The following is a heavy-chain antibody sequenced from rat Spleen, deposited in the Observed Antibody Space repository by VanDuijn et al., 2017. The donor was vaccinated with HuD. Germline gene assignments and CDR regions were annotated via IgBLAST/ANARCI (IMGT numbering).Heavy chain of an antibody. CDR3: TREGVVTGVMDA. V-gene: IGHV5-29*01. CDR2: ISTGGGNT. CDR1: GFTFSDYG. Sequence: EVQLVESGGGLVQPGRSLKLSCAASGFTFSDYGVAWVRQAPTTGLEWVATISTGGGNTSYRASVKGRFTISRDNARSTLYLQMDSLRSEDTATYYCTREGVVTGVMDAWGQGASVTVSS. J-gene: IGHJ4*01. D-gene: IGHD1-1*01.